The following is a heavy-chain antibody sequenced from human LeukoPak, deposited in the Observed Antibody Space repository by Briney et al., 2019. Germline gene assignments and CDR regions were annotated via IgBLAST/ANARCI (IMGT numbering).Heavy chain of an antibody. J-gene: IGHJ5*02. D-gene: IGHD6-6*01. Sequence: ASVKVSCKVSGYTLTELSMHWVRQAPGKGLEWMGGFDPEDGETIYAQKFQGRVTMTEDTSTDTAYMELSSLRSEDTAVYYCARGFLAARGQRFDPWGQGALVTVSS. CDR3: ARGFLAARGQRFDP. V-gene: IGHV1-24*01. CDR2: FDPEDGET. CDR1: GYTLTELS.